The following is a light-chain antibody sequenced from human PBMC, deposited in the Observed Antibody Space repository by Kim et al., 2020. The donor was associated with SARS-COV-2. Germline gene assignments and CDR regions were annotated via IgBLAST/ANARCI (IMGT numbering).Light chain of an antibody. J-gene: IGLJ2*01. CDR2: ENN. CDR3: QAWDSSTVV. Sequence: SPEQTASIACSGDKLGDKYACWYQQKPGQSPVLVIYENNKRPSGIPERFSGSNSGNTATLTISGTQAMDEADFYCQAWDSSTVVFGGGTQLTVL. CDR1: KLGDKY. V-gene: IGLV3-1*01.